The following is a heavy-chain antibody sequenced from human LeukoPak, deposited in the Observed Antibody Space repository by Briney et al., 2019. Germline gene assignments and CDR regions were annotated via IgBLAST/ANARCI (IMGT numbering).Heavy chain of an antibody. V-gene: IGHV3-48*02. CDR2: ISSGSTNI. CDR1: GFTFSTYS. D-gene: IGHD3-10*01. J-gene: IGHJ6*02. Sequence: PGGSLRLSCAASGFTFSTYSMNWVRQAPGKGLEWVSYISSGSTNINYADSVKGRFTISRDNAKNSLYLQMNSLRDEDTAVYFCARGLKVRGVSYYYYGMDVWGQGTTVTVSS. CDR3: ARGLKVRGVSYYYYGMDV.